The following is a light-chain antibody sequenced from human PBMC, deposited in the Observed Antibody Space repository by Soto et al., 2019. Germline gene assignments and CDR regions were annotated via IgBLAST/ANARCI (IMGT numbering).Light chain of an antibody. CDR2: GAS. J-gene: IGKJ3*01. CDR3: QQYGSSFLFT. CDR1: QSVRNDY. V-gene: IGKV3-20*01. Sequence: EIVLTQSPGTLSLSPGERATLSCRASQSVRNDYLAWYQHKPGQAPRLLIYGASTRATGIPDRFSGSGSGTDFTLTISRLEPEDFAVYYCQQYGSSFLFTFGPGTKVDIK.